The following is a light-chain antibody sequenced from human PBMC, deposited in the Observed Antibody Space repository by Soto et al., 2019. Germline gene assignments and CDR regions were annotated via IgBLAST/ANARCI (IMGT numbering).Light chain of an antibody. CDR3: SSYAGNNNFVV. J-gene: IGLJ2*01. Sequence: QSALTQPPSASGSPGQSVTISCTGTSSDVGAYKYVSWYQQHPVKAPKLMIYEVTKRPSGVPGRFSGSKSGNTASLTVSGLQAEDEADYYCSSYAGNNNFVVFGGGTKLTVL. V-gene: IGLV2-8*01. CDR2: EVT. CDR1: SSDVGAYKY.